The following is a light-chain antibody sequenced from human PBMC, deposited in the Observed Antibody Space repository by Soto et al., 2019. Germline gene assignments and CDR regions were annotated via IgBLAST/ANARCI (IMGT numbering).Light chain of an antibody. J-gene: IGLJ2*01. CDR2: EVT. V-gene: IGLV2-14*01. CDR3: SSYSTTSSPHVL. CDR1: RSDVGRYNY. Sequence: QSVLTQPASVSESPGQSITISCTGTRSDVGRYNYVSWYQQHPGKAPKLLIYEVTYRPSGVSTRFSASKSGSTASLTISGIQAEDEADYYCSSYSTTSSPHVLFGGGTKVTVL.